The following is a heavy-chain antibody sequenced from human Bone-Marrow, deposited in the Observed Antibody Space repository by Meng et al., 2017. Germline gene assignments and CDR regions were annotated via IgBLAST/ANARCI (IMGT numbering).Heavy chain of an antibody. CDR3: ARNQDIGSAFDI. CDR2: ISSSRSYI. J-gene: IGHJ3*02. D-gene: IGHD2-15*01. Sequence: GGSLRLSCAASGFSFSSYGMHWVRQAPGKGLEWVSSISSSRSYIYYADSVKGRFTISRDNAKNSLYLQLNSLRAEDTAVYYCARNQDIGSAFDIWGQGTMVTVSS. V-gene: IGHV3-21*01. CDR1: GFSFSSYG.